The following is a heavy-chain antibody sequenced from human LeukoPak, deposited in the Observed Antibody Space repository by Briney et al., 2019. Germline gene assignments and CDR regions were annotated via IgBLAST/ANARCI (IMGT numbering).Heavy chain of an antibody. D-gene: IGHD4-17*01. J-gene: IGHJ4*02. CDR3: ASYGDYVNY. CDR2: IYYSGST. V-gene: IGHV4-59*01. CDR1: GGSISSYY. Sequence: SETLSLTCTVSGGSISSYYWSWIRQPPGKGLEWIGYIYYSGSTNYNPSLKSRVTISVDTSKNQFSLKLSSVTAADTAVYYCASYGDYVNYWGQGTLVTVSS.